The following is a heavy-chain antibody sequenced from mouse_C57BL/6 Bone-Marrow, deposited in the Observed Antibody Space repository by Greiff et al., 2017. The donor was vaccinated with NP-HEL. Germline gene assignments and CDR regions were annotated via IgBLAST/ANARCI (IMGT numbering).Heavy chain of an antibody. Sequence: VQLQQPGAELVKPGASVKLSCKASGYTFTSYWMQWVKQRPGQGLEWIGEIDPSDSYTNYHQKFKGKATLTVDTSSSTAYMQLSSLTSEDSAVYYCARDDYEGDYWGQGTTLTVSS. CDR2: IDPSDSYT. J-gene: IGHJ2*01. CDR1: GYTFTSYW. CDR3: ARDDYEGDY. D-gene: IGHD2-4*01. V-gene: IGHV1-50*01.